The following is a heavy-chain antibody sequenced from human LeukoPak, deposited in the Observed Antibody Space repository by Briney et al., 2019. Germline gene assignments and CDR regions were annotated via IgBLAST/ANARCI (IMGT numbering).Heavy chain of an antibody. CDR3: ASYCSSTSCWSFDY. J-gene: IGHJ4*02. Sequence: GGSLRLSCAASGFTFSSYAMSWVRQAPGKGLEWVSAISGSGGSTYYADSVKGRFTISRDNSKNTLYLQMNSLRAEDTAVYYCASYCSSTSCWSFDYWGQGTLVTVSS. V-gene: IGHV3-23*01. CDR2: ISGSGGST. CDR1: GFTFSSYA. D-gene: IGHD2-2*01.